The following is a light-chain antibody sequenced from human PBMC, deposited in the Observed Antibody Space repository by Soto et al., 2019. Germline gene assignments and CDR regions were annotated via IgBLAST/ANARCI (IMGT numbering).Light chain of an antibody. Sequence: QSVLTQPPSASGTPGQRVTISCSGSSSNIGSNTVNWYQQLPGTAPKLLIYSNNQRPSGVPDRFSGSKSGTSASLAISGLQCEDGADYYCAAWDDTLNGLVFGGGTKVTVL. CDR2: SNN. CDR1: SSNIGSNT. V-gene: IGLV1-44*01. CDR3: AAWDDTLNGLV. J-gene: IGLJ2*01.